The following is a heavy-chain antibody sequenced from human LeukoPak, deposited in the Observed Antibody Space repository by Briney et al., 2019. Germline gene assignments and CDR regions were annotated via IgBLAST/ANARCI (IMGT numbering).Heavy chain of an antibody. CDR2: LSGSGRLV. V-gene: IGHV3-21*06. CDR3: ARDLQTGLAFDA. CDR1: GFGFSSGT. Sequence: PGGSLRLSCAASGFGFSSGTMNWVRQAPGKALEWVSSLSGSGRLVWYAASVKGRFTISGDNAANSLFLQMNSLRVEDTAVYYCARDLQTGLAFDAWGQGTVVAVSS. D-gene: IGHD7-27*01. J-gene: IGHJ3*01.